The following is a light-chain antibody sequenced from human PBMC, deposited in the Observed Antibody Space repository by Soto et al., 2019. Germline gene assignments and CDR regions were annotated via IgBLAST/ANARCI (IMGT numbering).Light chain of an antibody. V-gene: IGLV1-51*01. CDR3: GSWDSSLSAYV. J-gene: IGLJ1*01. Sequence: QSVLTQPPSVSGAPGQRVTISCTGSSSNIGATYDGDKRPSGIPDRFSGSKSGTSATLGITGFQTGDEADYYCGSWDSSLSAYVFGTGTKVTV. CDR1: SSNIG. CDR2: DGD.